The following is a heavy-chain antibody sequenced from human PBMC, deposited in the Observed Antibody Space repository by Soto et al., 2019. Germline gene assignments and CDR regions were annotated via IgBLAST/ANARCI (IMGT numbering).Heavy chain of an antibody. D-gene: IGHD3-22*01. CDR3: ATERLAYYFDTSGEDFDY. J-gene: IGHJ4*02. Sequence: ASVKVSCKASGYMFTSYGISWVRQAPGQGLEWMGWISAHNANTNYAQKFQGRVTMTTDTSTSTAHMELRSLRSDDTAAYYCATERLAYYFDTSGEDFDYWGQGTLVTVSS. CDR1: GYMFTSYG. CDR2: ISAHNANT. V-gene: IGHV1-18*01.